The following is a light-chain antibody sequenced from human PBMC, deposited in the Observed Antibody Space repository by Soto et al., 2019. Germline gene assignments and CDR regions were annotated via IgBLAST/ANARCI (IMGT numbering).Light chain of an antibody. CDR3: QQYAASGGT. CDR1: QGVSSTY. CDR2: GAS. Sequence: EIVLTQSPGTLSLSPGERATLSCRASQGVSSTYLAWYQQKPGQAPRLLIYGASIRATGIPDRFSGSGSGTDFTLAISRLEPEDFAVYYCQQYAASGGTFGQGTKLEIK. J-gene: IGKJ2*01. V-gene: IGKV3-20*01.